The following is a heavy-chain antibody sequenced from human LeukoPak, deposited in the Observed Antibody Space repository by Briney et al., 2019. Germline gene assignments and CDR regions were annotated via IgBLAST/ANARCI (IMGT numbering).Heavy chain of an antibody. CDR2: INHSGST. Sequence: PSETLSLTCAVFGGSFSGYYWSLIRQPPGKGLEWIGEINHSGSTNYNPSLKSRVTISVDTSKNQFSLKLSSVTAADTAVYYCARGVVANHSAAAGYFDYWGQGTLVTVSS. D-gene: IGHD6-13*01. CDR3: ARGVVANHSAAAGYFDY. V-gene: IGHV4-34*01. CDR1: GGSFSGYY. J-gene: IGHJ4*02.